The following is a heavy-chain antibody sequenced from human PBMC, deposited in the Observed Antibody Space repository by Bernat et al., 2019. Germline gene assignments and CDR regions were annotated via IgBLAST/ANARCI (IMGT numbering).Heavy chain of an antibody. Sequence: EVQLVESGGGLVQPGGSLRLSCAASGFTFSSYSMNWVRQAPGKGLEWVSYISSSSTIYYADSVKGRFTISRDNAKNSLYLQMNSLRDEDTAVYYWARAPLQVYYYGMDVWGQGTTVTVSS. CDR3: ARAPLQVYYYGMDV. V-gene: IGHV3-48*02. J-gene: IGHJ6*02. CDR1: GFTFSSYS. CDR2: ISSSSTI. D-gene: IGHD4-11*01.